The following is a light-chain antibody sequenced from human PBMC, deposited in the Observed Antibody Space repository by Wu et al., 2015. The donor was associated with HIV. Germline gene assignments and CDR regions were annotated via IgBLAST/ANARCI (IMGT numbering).Light chain of an antibody. CDR3: QQRYTGRS. Sequence: EIVLTQSPATLSLSPGETATLSCRASQNIETYLAWYQQIPAQAPRLLIYDASNRATGVPDRFTASGSGTDFTLTISSLKPEDFAVYYCQQRYTGRSFGQGTKAGHQT. J-gene: IGKJ2*03. CDR1: QNIETY. V-gene: IGKV3-11*01. CDR2: DAS.